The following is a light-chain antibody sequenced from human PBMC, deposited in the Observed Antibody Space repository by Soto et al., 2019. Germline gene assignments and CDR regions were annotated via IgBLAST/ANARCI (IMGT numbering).Light chain of an antibody. CDR2: EVS. J-gene: IGLJ1*01. V-gene: IGLV2-14*01. CDR3: SSNTRSSLYV. Sequence: QSALTQPASVYGSPGQSITISCTGTSSDVGGYNYVSWHQQHPGKAPKLMLFEVSYRPSGVSDRFSGSKSGNTASLTISGLQADDEADYYCSSNTRSSLYVFGTGTKLTV. CDR1: SSDVGGYNY.